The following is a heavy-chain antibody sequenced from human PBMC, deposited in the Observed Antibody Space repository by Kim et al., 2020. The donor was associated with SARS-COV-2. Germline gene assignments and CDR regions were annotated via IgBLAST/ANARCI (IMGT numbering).Heavy chain of an antibody. V-gene: IGHV3-23*01. D-gene: IGHD3-22*01. J-gene: IGHJ5*02. Sequence: GKGRFTISRDNAKNTLYQQMNSLRAEDTAVYYCAKDQYPGGYYYVDWFDPWGQGTLATVSS. CDR3: AKDQYPGGYYYVDWFDP.